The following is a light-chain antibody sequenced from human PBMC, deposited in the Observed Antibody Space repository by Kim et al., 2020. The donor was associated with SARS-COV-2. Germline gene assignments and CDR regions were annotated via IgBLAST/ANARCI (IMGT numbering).Light chain of an antibody. CDR2: YDS. CDR3: QVWDSSSDHWV. J-gene: IGLJ3*02. V-gene: IGLV3-21*04. CDR1: NIGSKS. Sequence: SYELTQPPSVSVAPGKTARITCGGNNIGSKSVHWYQQKPGQAPVLVIYYDSDRPSGIPERFSGSNSRNTATLTISRVEAGDEADYYCQVWDSSSDHWVFGGGTKVTVL.